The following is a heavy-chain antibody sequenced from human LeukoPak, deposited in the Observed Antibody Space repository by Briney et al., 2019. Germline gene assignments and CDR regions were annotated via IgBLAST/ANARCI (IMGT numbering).Heavy chain of an antibody. CDR3: AKEVFGVVIIGIDY. Sequence: GGSLRLSCAASGFTFSPYGMHWVRQPPGKGLEWVAFIRYDGIITYYTDSVKGRFTISRDNSKNTLYVQMNSLRAEDTAVYYCAKEVFGVVIIGIDYWGQGTLVTVSS. V-gene: IGHV3-30*02. CDR2: IRYDGIIT. D-gene: IGHD3-3*01. CDR1: GFTFSPYG. J-gene: IGHJ4*02.